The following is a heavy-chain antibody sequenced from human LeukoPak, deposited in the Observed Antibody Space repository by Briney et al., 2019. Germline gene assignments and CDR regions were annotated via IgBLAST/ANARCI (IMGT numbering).Heavy chain of an antibody. CDR3: ARGYGSGSFIDY. J-gene: IGHJ4*02. V-gene: IGHV4-59*01. D-gene: IGHD3-10*01. Sequence: SETLSLTCTVSGGSISSYYWSWIRQPPGKGLEWIGYIYYSGSTNYNPSLKSRVTISVDTSKNQFSLKLSSVTAADTAVYYCARGYGSGSFIDYWGQGPLVTVSS. CDR2: IYYSGST. CDR1: GGSISSYY.